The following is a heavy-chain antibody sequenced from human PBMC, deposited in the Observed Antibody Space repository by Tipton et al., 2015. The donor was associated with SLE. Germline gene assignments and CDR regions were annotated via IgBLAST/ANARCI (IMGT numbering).Heavy chain of an antibody. V-gene: IGHV3-48*03. CDR2: IDNVGRTK. CDR3: ARDHRGGDSISFSYFDY. Sequence: SLRLSCAASEFTFSNYEMNWVRQAPGKGLEWVSYIDNVGRTKVYADSVKGRFTVSRDNSMKTLYLQMNSLRADDSGFYYCARDHRGGDSISFSYFDYWGQGALVTVSS. CDR1: EFTFSNYE. D-gene: IGHD2-21*01. J-gene: IGHJ4*02.